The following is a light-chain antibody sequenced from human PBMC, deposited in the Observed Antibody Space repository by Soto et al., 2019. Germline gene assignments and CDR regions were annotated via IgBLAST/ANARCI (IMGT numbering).Light chain of an antibody. Sequence: ELVLTQSPGTLSLSPGERATLSCRASQSVSSNNLAWYQPRPGQAPRVVIYGASTRATGIPERFSGSGSGTDFTRTVSRLEPEDVAVYYCQQYGSSPYTFCPGAKGHIK. V-gene: IGKV3-20*01. J-gene: IGKJ3*01. CDR3: QQYGSSPYT. CDR1: QSVSSNN. CDR2: GAS.